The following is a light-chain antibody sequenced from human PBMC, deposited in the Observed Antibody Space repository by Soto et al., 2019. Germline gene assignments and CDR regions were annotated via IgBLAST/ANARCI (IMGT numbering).Light chain of an antibody. CDR3: QQSYSTLPT. V-gene: IGKV1-39*01. J-gene: IGKJ1*01. CDR2: AAS. CDR1: QSISSY. Sequence: DIQMTQSPSSLSASVGDRVTITCRASQSISSYLNWYQQKPGKAPKLLIYAASSLQSGVPSRFSGSGSGTDSTLTISSLQPEDFATYYCQQSYSTLPTFGQGTKVDIK.